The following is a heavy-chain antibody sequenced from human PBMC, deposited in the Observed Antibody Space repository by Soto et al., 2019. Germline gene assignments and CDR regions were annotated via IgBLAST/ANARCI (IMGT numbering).Heavy chain of an antibody. CDR3: AGGSGWVFDY. J-gene: IGHJ4*02. CDR2: IKRDGSER. D-gene: IGHD6-19*01. CDR1: GFTFSSFW. V-gene: IGHV3-7*01. Sequence: GGSLRLSCSASGFTFSSFWMTWVRQAPGKGLEWLANIKRDGSERYYVDSVKGRFTISIDNAKDSVYLQMDSLRAEDTALYYCAGGSGWVFDYWGQGVPVTVSS.